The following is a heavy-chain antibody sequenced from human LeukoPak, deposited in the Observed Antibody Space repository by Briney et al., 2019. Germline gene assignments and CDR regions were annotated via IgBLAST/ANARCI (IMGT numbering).Heavy chain of an antibody. D-gene: IGHD2-21*02. V-gene: IGHV4-39*01. CDR3: GTYCGGDCYGAFDI. Sequence: SETLSLTCTVSGGSISSSSYYWGWIRQPPGKGLEWIGSIYYSGSTYYNPSLKSRITISVDTSKNQFSLKLSSVTAADTAVYYCGTYCGGDCYGAFDIWGQGTMVTVSS. CDR2: IYYSGST. CDR1: GGSISSSSYY. J-gene: IGHJ3*02.